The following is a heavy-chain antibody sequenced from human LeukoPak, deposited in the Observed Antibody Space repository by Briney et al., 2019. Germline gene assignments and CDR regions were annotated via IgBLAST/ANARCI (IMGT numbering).Heavy chain of an antibody. J-gene: IGHJ4*02. CDR2: ISYDGSNK. CDR3: ASYGERTFDY. CDR1: GFTFSSYA. D-gene: IGHD4-17*01. Sequence: GGSRRLSCAASGFTFSSYAMHWVRQAPGKGLEWVAVISYDGSNKYYADSVKGRFTISRDNSKNTLYLQMNSLRAEDTAVYYCASYGERTFDYWGQGTLVTVSS. V-gene: IGHV3-30*04.